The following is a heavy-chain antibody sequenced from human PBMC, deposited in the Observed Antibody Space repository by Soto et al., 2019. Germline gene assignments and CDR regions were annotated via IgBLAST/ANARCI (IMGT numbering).Heavy chain of an antibody. V-gene: IGHV3-30-3*01. CDR2: ISYDGNNK. CDR3: ARAGCDGGTCYTLVGLRYGMDV. J-gene: IGHJ6*02. D-gene: IGHD2-15*01. Sequence: QVQLVESGGGVVQPGRSLRLSCAASGFTFSNYAMYWVRQAPGKGLEWVAVISYDGNNKYYADSVKGRFTISRDNSKNTRYLQMNSLRSEDTAVYYCARAGCDGGTCYTLVGLRYGMDVWGQGITVTVSS. CDR1: GFTFSNYA.